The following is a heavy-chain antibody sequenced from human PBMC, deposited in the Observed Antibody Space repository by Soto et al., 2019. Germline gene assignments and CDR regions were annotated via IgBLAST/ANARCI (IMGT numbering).Heavy chain of an antibody. CDR1: GGTFSSYT. D-gene: IGHD5-12*01. Sequence: QVQLVQSGAEVKKPGSSVTVSCKASGGTFSSYTISWVRQASGQGLEWMGGIIPIFGTANYAQKFQGRVTIPADESTSTAYMELSSLRSEDTAVYYCARGNHRWLQLWYFDLWGRGTLVTVSS. J-gene: IGHJ2*01. V-gene: IGHV1-69*12. CDR2: IIPIFGTA. CDR3: ARGNHRWLQLWYFDL.